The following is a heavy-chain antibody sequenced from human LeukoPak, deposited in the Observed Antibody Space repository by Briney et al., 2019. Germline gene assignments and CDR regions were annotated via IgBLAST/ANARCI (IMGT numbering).Heavy chain of an antibody. D-gene: IGHD5-24*01. J-gene: IGHJ4*02. CDR2: LIWNSGSI. Sequence: SLRLDSPAPGFHFHYYAMQWARPAPGKGMEWVSGLIWNSGSIGYSASVKGRFIISRDNAKNALYLQMNSLRAEDTALYYCAKDMFSRDGYNRFDYWVQGTLVTVSS. CDR1: GFHFHYYA. CDR3: AKDMFSRDGYNRFDY. V-gene: IGHV3-9*01.